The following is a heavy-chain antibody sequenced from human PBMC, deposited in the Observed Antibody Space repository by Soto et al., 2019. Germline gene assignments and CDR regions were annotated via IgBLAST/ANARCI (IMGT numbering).Heavy chain of an antibody. D-gene: IGHD3-16*01. CDR1: GYTFTMYD. V-gene: IGHV1-8*01. CDR3: VGGYYYYGMDV. Sequence: GASVKVSCKASGYTFTMYDINCVRRATGQGLEWMGWMNPNSGNTGYAQKFQGRVTMTRNTSISTAYMELSSLRSEDTAVYYCVGGYYYYGMDVWGQGTTVTVSS. J-gene: IGHJ6*02. CDR2: MNPNSGNT.